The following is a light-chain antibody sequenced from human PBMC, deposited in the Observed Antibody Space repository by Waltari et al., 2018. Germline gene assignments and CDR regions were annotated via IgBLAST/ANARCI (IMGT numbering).Light chain of an antibody. Sequence: QSGLTQPPSVSGAPGPRVTISCTGSSSNLGAGYDVHWYQLLPGTAPKLLIYGNSNRPSGVPDRFSGSKSGTSASLAITGLQAEDEADYYCQSYDSSLSGSIFGGGTKLTVL. CDR3: QSYDSSLSGSI. J-gene: IGLJ2*01. V-gene: IGLV1-40*01. CDR2: GNS. CDR1: SSNLGAGYD.